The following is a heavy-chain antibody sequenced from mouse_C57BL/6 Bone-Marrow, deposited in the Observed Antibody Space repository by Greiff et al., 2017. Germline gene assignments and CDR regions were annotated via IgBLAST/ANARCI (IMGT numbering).Heavy chain of an antibody. D-gene: IGHD4-1*01. V-gene: IGHV5-17*01. CDR1: GFTFSDYG. CDR3: ARKLVFDY. J-gene: IGHJ2*01. Sequence: EVHLVESGGGLVKPGGSLKLSCAASGFTFSDYGMHWVRQAPEKGLEWVAYISSGSGTIYYADTVKGRFTISIDNAKNTLFLQMTSLRSEDTAMYYCARKLVFDYWGQGTTLTVSS. CDR2: ISSGSGTI.